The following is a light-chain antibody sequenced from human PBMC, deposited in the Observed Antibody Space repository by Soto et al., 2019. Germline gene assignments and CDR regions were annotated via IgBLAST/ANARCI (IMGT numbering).Light chain of an antibody. CDR2: GAS. Sequence: EIAMTQSPATLSVSGGERATLSCRASQYISNNLAWYQQRPGQAPSLLIYGASTRATGVPARFSGSGSGTDFLLSISGLQSEDSAVYYCQQYNHWSSITFGQGTRLEIK. J-gene: IGKJ5*01. CDR1: QYISNN. CDR3: QQYNHWSSIT. V-gene: IGKV3-15*01.